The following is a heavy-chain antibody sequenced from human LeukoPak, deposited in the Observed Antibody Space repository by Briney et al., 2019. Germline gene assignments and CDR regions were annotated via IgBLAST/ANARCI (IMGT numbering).Heavy chain of an antibody. CDR3: ARDREYYFDY. Sequence: ASVKVSCKASGGTFSSYDISWVRQAPGQGPEWMGRIIPMLGITNSAQKFQGRITITADQSTTTAYMELSSLGSDDTAVYYCARDREYYFDYWGQGTLVTVSS. V-gene: IGHV1-69*04. CDR2: IIPMLGIT. CDR1: GGTFSSYD. J-gene: IGHJ4*02. D-gene: IGHD3-10*01.